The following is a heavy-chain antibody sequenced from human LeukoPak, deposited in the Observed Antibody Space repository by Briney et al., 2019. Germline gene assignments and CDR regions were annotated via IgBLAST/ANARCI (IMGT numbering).Heavy chain of an antibody. CDR2: ISGSGGST. CDR1: GFTFSSYA. D-gene: IGHD6-19*01. V-gene: IGHV3-23*01. Sequence: GGSLRPSCAASGFTFSSYAMSWVRQAPGKGLEWVSAISGSGGSTYYADSVKGRFTISRDNSKNTLYLQMNSLRAEDTAVYYCAKDQWLVLYAFDIWGQGTMVTVSS. CDR3: AKDQWLVLYAFDI. J-gene: IGHJ3*02.